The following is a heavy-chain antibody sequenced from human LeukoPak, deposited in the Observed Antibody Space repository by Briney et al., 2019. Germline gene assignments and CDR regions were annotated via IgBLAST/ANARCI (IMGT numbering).Heavy chain of an antibody. CDR2: SSRSGGAT. V-gene: IGHV3-23*01. D-gene: IGHD6-13*01. CDR3: AKRTSGSSWYSSDY. J-gene: IGHJ4*02. Sequence: GGSLRLSCAASGFTFSTYAMSLVRQAPGKGLEWVSTSSRSGGATYYADSVKGRFTISRDNSKNTLYLQMNSLRAEDKAVYYCAKRTSGSSWYSSDYWGQGTLATVSS. CDR1: GFTFSTYA.